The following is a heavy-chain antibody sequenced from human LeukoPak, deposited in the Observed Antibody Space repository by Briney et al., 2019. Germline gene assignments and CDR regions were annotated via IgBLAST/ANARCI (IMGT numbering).Heavy chain of an antibody. D-gene: IGHD5-24*01. V-gene: IGHV3-64*01. CDR2: VSGNGGST. Sequence: GGSLRLSCAASGFTFSSYAMQWVRQAPDKRLEYVSAVSGNGGSTYYANSVKGRFTMSRDNSRNTLYLQMGSLRPEDTAVYYCARDGKATNDYWGQGTLVTVSS. CDR3: ARDGKATNDY. CDR1: GFTFSSYA. J-gene: IGHJ4*02.